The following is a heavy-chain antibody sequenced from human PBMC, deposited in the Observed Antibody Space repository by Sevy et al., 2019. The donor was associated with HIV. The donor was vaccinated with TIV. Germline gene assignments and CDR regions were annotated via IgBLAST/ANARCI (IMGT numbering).Heavy chain of an antibody. CDR2: IGAYNGNR. D-gene: IGHD3-16*01. Sequence: ASVKVSCKASGYTFSTYGISWVRQAPGQGLEWMGWIGAYNGNRKYAQKFQDRITMTTDTSTVTAYMELRGLRSDETAVYFCARLSTARGESNWFDPWGQGTLVTVSS. CDR3: ARLSTARGESNWFDP. J-gene: IGHJ5*02. V-gene: IGHV1-18*01. CDR1: GYTFSTYG.